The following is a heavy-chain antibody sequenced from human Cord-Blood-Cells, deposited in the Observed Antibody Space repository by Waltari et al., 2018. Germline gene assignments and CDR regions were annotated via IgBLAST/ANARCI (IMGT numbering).Heavy chain of an antibody. CDR3: ARGPLGKLELDY. D-gene: IGHD1-7*01. J-gene: IGHJ4*02. V-gene: IGHV4-34*01. Sequence: QVQLQQWGAGLLKPSETLSLTCAVYGGSLRGYYWSWIRQPPGKGLEWIGEINHSGSTNYNPSLKSRVTISVDTSKNQFSLKLSSVTAADTAVYYCARGPLGKLELDYWGQGTLVTVSS. CDR1: GGSLRGYY. CDR2: INHSGST.